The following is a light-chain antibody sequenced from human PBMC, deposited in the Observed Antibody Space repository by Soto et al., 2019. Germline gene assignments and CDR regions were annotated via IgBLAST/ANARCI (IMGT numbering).Light chain of an antibody. CDR1: QSLLNNNGYNY. Sequence: IVMTQFPLSLPVTPGEPASISCRSSQSLLNNNGYNYLDWYLQKPGQSPQLLIYLGSNRASGVPERFSGSGSGTDVTLRISRVEAEDVGVYYCMQALQTPLTFGGGTKVEIK. CDR2: LGS. V-gene: IGKV2-28*01. J-gene: IGKJ4*01. CDR3: MQALQTPLT.